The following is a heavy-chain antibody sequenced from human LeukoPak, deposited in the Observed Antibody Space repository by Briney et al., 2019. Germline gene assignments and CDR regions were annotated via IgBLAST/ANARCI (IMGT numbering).Heavy chain of an antibody. CDR3: ARGRWSNDF. Sequence: SETLSLTCTVSGGSISNSYWSWIRQPTGKGLEWIGYIHYSGSTNYNPSLRSRVTISVDTSKNQFSLKLSSVTAADTAVYYCARGRWSNDFWGQGTLVTVSS. CDR2: IHYSGST. D-gene: IGHD6-13*01. J-gene: IGHJ4*02. CDR1: GGSISNSY. V-gene: IGHV4-59*08.